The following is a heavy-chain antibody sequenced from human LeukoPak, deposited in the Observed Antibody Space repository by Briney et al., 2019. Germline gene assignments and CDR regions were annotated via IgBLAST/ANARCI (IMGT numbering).Heavy chain of an antibody. CDR1: GGSISSYY. V-gene: IGHV4-59*12. D-gene: IGHD6-13*01. CDR3: ARDVYSSSSWLDP. Sequence: PSETLSLTCTVSGGSISSYYWSWIRQPPGKGLEWIGYIYYSGSTNYDPSLKSRVTMSVDTSKNQFSLKLNSVTAADTAVYYCARDVYSSSSWLDPWGQGTLVTVSS. CDR2: IYYSGST. J-gene: IGHJ5*02.